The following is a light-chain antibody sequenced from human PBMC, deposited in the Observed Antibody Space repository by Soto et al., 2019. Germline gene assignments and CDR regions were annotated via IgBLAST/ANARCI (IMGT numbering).Light chain of an antibody. CDR3: SSYTSSSTWV. V-gene: IGLV2-14*01. Sequence: QSALTQPASVSGSPGQSITISCTGTSSDVGGYNYVSWYQQNPGKAPKLMIYEVSNRPSGVSNRFSGSKSGNTASLTISGLQAEDEDDYYCSSYTSSSTWVFGGGTKLTVL. J-gene: IGLJ3*02. CDR1: SSDVGGYNY. CDR2: EVS.